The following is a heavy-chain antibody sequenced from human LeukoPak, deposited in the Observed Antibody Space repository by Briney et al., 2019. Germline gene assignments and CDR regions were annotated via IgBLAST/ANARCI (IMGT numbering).Heavy chain of an antibody. V-gene: IGHV4-39*07. CDR3: ARIYPYYASGSNGMDV. J-gene: IGHJ6*02. D-gene: IGHD3-10*01. CDR2: VFYSGST. Sequence: PSETLSLTCTVSGGSISSSGHYWGWVRQPPGKGLEWIRNVFYSGSTYYNPSLKSRVTISVDTSKNQLSLKLSSVTAADTAVYYCARIYPYYASGSNGMDVWGQGTTVTVSS. CDR1: GGSISSSGHY.